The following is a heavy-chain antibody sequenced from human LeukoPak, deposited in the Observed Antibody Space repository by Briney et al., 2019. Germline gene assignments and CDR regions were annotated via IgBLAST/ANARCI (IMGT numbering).Heavy chain of an antibody. J-gene: IGHJ4*02. CDR2: IGNSDTST. CDR1: GFTFSSYA. D-gene: IGHD1-26*01. Sequence: GGSLRLSCAASGFTFSSYAMSWVRQAPGKGLEWVSTIGNSDTSTYYADSVKGRFTISRDNSKNSLYLQMNSLRAEDTAIYYCAKAWDWEPNFLFEYWGQGTLVTVSS. CDR3: AKAWDWEPNFLFEY. V-gene: IGHV3-23*01.